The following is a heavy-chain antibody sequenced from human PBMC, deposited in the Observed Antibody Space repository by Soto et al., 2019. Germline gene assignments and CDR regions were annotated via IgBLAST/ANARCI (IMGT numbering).Heavy chain of an antibody. J-gene: IGHJ4*02. V-gene: IGHV1-18*01. CDR3: AKDSFPLLAVAGTDFDY. CDR2: ISGNNGNT. CDR1: GYTFTRYG. Sequence: ASVKVSCKASGYTFTRYGISWVRQAPGQGLEWMGWISGNNGNTNYAQKLQGRVTMTTDTSTSTAYMELRSLRSDDTAVYYCAKDSFPLLAVAGTDFDYWGQGTLVTVSS. D-gene: IGHD6-19*01.